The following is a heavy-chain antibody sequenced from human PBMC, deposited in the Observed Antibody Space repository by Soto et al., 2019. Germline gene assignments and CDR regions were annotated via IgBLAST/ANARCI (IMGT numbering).Heavy chain of an antibody. D-gene: IGHD3-10*01. Sequence: ETLSLTCTVSGGSISSYYWSWFRQSPGKRMEWIGYVHHSWGSSYNPSLQSRVAISLDTSRSQFSLKVTSVTATDTAVYYCARQGFGPLHGLVDVWGQGTTVTVSS. J-gene: IGHJ6*02. CDR1: GGSISSYY. V-gene: IGHV4-59*08. CDR3: ARQGFGPLHGLVDV. CDR2: VHHSWGS.